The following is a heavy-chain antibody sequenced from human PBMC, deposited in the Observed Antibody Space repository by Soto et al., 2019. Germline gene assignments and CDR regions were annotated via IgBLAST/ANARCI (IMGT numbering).Heavy chain of an antibody. D-gene: IGHD6-19*01. J-gene: IGHJ5*02. CDR2: IYHSGST. Sequence: SETLSLTCAVSSGSISSSNWWSWVRQPPGKGLEWIGEIYHSGSTNYNPSLKSRVTISVDKSKNQFSLKLSSVTAADTAVYYCARDTPSVAGTYCWFDPWGQGTLVTVSS. V-gene: IGHV4-4*02. CDR1: SGSISSSNW. CDR3: ARDTPSVAGTYCWFDP.